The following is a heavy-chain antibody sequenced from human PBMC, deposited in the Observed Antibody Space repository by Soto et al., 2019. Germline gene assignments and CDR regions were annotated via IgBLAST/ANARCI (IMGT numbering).Heavy chain of an antibody. CDR2: IYHSGST. Sequence: SETLSLTCAVSGGSISSSNWWSWVRQPPGKGLEWIGEIYHSGSTNYNPSLKSRVTISVDKSKNQFSLKLSSVTAADTAVYYCARGDSSGWYNYFDYWGQGTLVTVSS. D-gene: IGHD6-19*01. CDR1: GGSISSSNW. V-gene: IGHV4-4*02. CDR3: ARGDSSGWYNYFDY. J-gene: IGHJ4*02.